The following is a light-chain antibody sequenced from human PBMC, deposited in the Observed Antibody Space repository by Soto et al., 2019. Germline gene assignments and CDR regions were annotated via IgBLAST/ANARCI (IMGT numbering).Light chain of an antibody. J-gene: IGKJ2*01. CDR1: QSISSY. CDR3: QQSYSTQYT. V-gene: IGKV1-39*01. CDR2: AAS. Sequence: DIQMTQSPSSLSASVGDRVTITCRASQSISSYLNWYQQKLEKAPKLLIYAASSLQSRVPSRFSGSGSGTDFTLTISTLQPEDFATYYCQQSYSTQYTFGQGTKLEIK.